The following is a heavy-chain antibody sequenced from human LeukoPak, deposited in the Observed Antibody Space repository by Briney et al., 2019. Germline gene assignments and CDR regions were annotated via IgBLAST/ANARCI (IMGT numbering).Heavy chain of an antibody. CDR3: ATNYYDSSGFDY. CDR1: GYSISSGYY. V-gene: IGHV4-38-2*02. Sequence: SETLSFTCTVSGYSISSGYYWGWIRQPPGKGLEWIESMYHSGSTYYNPSLKSRVTMSVATSKTQFSLKLSPMTAAATAVYYCATNYYDSSGFDYWGQGTLVTVSS. D-gene: IGHD3-22*01. J-gene: IGHJ4*02. CDR2: MYHSGST.